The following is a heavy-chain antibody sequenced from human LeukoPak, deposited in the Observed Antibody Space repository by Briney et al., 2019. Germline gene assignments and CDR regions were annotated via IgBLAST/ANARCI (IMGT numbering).Heavy chain of an antibody. D-gene: IGHD3-10*01. CDR3: ARDFAGDDRYYYYGMDV. J-gene: IGHJ6*02. CDR2: ISYDGSNK. CDR1: GFTFSSYA. V-gene: IGHV3-30-3*01. Sequence: GGSLRLSCAASGFTFSSYAMHWVRQAPGKGLEWVAVISYDGSNKYYADSVKGRFTISRDNAKNSLYLQMNSLRAEDTAVYYCARDFAGDDRYYYYGMDVWGQGTTVTVS.